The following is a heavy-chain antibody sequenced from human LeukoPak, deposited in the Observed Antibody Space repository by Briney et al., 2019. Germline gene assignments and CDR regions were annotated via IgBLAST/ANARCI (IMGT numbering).Heavy chain of an antibody. V-gene: IGHV1-69*13. D-gene: IGHD2-2*03. CDR1: GGTFSSYA. CDR3: ARLDIVVVPAAMISYYGMDV. Sequence: ASVTVSCKASGGTFSSYAISWVRQAPGQGLEWMGGIIPIFGTANYAQKFQGRVTITADESTSTAYMELSSLRSEDTAVYYCARLDIVVVPAAMISYYGMDVWGQGTTVTVSS. J-gene: IGHJ6*02. CDR2: IIPIFGTA.